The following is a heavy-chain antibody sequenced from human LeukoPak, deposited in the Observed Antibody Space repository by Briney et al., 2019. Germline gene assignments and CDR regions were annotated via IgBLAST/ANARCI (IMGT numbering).Heavy chain of an antibody. V-gene: IGHV4-39*01. Sequence: PGGSLRLSCAASGFTFDDYGMSWVRQAPGKGLEWIGSIYYSGSTYYNPSLKSRVTISVDTSKNQFSLKLSSVTAADTAAYYCARQYCSGGSCYPNIFDPWGQGTLVTVSS. J-gene: IGHJ5*02. CDR1: GFTFDDYG. CDR2: IYYSGST. D-gene: IGHD2-15*01. CDR3: ARQYCSGGSCYPNIFDP.